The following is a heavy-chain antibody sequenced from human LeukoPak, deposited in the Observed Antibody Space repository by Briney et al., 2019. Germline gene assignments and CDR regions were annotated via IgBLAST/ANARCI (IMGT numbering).Heavy chain of an antibody. CDR2: ITGSGGYT. Sequence: GGSLRLSCAASGFTFNNYAMTWVRQAPEKGLEWVSSITGSGGYTNYTDSVKGRFTISRDNAKNSLYLQMNSLGAADTAVYYCARDPRYPYQYQSDDGGFSLDYWGQETLVTVSS. J-gene: IGHJ4*02. CDR1: GFTFNNYA. V-gene: IGHV3-23*01. CDR3: ARDPRYPYQYQSDDGGFSLDY. D-gene: IGHD2-15*01.